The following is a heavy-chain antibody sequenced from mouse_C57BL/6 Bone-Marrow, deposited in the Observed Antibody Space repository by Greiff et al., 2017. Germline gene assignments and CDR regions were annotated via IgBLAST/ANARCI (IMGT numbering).Heavy chain of an antibody. J-gene: IGHJ2*01. D-gene: IGHD3-2*02. Sequence: QVQLQQSGAELVKPGASVKVSCKASGYTFTGSWMHWVKQRPGQGLEWIGRIHPSDSDTNYNQKFKGKATLAVDKSSSTAYMQLSSLTSEDSAVYYCAMRGQLRLFFDYWGQGTTLTVSS. CDR2: IHPSDSDT. V-gene: IGHV1-74*01. CDR1: GYTFTGSW. CDR3: AMRGQLRLFFDY.